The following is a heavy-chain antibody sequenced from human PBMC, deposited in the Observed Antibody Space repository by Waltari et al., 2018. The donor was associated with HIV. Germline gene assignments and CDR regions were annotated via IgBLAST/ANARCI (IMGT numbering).Heavy chain of an antibody. Sequence: QVQLVQSGAEVKKPGASVKVSCKASGYTFTRYDINWVRQATGPGLEWMGWMNPNSGDTGYAQKFQGRITMTSNTSISTVYMELSSLTSEETAVYYCVRAAIYSRGCFDYWGQGTLVTVSS. CDR2: MNPNSGDT. CDR1: GYTFTRYD. CDR3: VRAAIYSRGCFDY. J-gene: IGHJ4*02. D-gene: IGHD6-19*01. V-gene: IGHV1-8*01.